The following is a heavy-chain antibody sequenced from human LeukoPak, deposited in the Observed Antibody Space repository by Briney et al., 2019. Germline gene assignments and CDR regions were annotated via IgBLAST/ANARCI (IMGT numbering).Heavy chain of an antibody. Sequence: GGCVTLSCAACGFTFNSEHMTWLRQGPGKGVEWVSSISDSVGTTYYADSVKGRFTISRDNSKNTVYLQMNSLRAEDTALYYCAKGLGFLPQFDYWGQGTLVAVSS. CDR1: GFTFNSEH. V-gene: IGHV3-23*01. D-gene: IGHD6-19*01. CDR2: ISDSVGTT. CDR3: AKGLGFLPQFDY. J-gene: IGHJ4*02.